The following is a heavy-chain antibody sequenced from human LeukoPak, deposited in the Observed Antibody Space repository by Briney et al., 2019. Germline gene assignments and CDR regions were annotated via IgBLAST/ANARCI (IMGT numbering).Heavy chain of an antibody. CDR3: AKGPTSGNYYDSSGYYPHFDY. V-gene: IGHV3-23*01. D-gene: IGHD3-22*01. Sequence: GGSLRLSCATSGFTFSNCGMSWVRQAPGKGLQWLSVIGGDGTTYYADSVKGRFTVSRDNSENTLYLQMNSLRAEDTAVYYCAKGPTSGNYYDSSGYYPHFDYWGQGTLVTVSS. CDR1: GFTFSNCG. J-gene: IGHJ4*02. CDR2: IGGDGTT.